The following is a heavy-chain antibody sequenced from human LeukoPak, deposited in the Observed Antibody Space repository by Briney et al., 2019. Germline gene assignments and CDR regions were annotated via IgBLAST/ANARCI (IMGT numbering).Heavy chain of an antibody. D-gene: IGHD6-13*01. CDR3: ARGGPPTRSRSWYNRGAFDI. CDR1: GGSISSSSYY. J-gene: IGHJ3*02. CDR2: IYYSGST. Sequence: SETLSLTCTVSGGSISSSSYYWGWIRQPPGKGLEWIGSIYYSGSTYYNPSLKSRVTISVDTSKNQFSLKLSSVTAADTAVYYCARGGPPTRSRSWYNRGAFDIWGQGTMVTVSS. V-gene: IGHV4-39*07.